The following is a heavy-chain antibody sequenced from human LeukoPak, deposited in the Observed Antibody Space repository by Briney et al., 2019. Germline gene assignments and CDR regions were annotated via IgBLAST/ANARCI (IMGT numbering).Heavy chain of an antibody. CDR3: AKDKEESGYYYYFDY. V-gene: IGHV3-23*01. CDR1: GFTFSSYA. J-gene: IGHJ4*02. Sequence: SGGSLRLSCAASGFTFSSYAMSWVRQAPGKGLEWVSAISGSGGSTYYADSVKGRFTISRDNSKNTLYLQMNSLRAEDTAVYYCAKDKEESGYYYYFDYWGQGTLVTVSS. D-gene: IGHD3-22*01. CDR2: ISGSGGST.